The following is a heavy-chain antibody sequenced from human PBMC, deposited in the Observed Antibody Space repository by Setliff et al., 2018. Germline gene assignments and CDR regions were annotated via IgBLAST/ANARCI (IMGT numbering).Heavy chain of an antibody. CDR1: GGTFRTDG. V-gene: IGHV1-69*05. Sequence: SVKVSCKASGGTFRTDGFNWVRQAPGQGLEWMGRIIPVFGTAKYAQKLQGRVTMTTDTSTSTAYLELRSLTSDDTAVYYCSRLVRYCTRTTCQRASGAELWGQGSLVTVSS. CDR3: SRLVRYCTRTTCQRASGAEL. D-gene: IGHD2-2*01. CDR2: IIPVFGTA. J-gene: IGHJ4*02.